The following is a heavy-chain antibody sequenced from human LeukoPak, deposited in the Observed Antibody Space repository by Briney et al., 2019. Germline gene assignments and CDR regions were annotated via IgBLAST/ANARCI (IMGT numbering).Heavy chain of an antibody. CDR3: ARDWTYSGTATLDY. J-gene: IGHJ4*02. CDR1: GYTFTSYA. Sequence: GASVKVSCKTSGYTFTSYAISRVRQAPGQGLEWMGRISVDNGNTKYAREFQGRVTMTTDTSTDTAYMELWSLRSDDTAVYYCARDWTYSGTATLDYWGQGTLVTVSS. V-gene: IGHV1-18*01. CDR2: ISVDNGNT. D-gene: IGHD6-13*01.